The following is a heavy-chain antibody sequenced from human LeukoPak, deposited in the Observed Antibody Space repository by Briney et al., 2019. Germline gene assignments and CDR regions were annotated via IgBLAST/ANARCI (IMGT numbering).Heavy chain of an antibody. J-gene: IGHJ4*02. CDR2: INAGNGKT. Sequence: ASVKVSCKASGYTFSNYAVHWVRQAPGQRLEWKGWINAGNGKTNYSQRFRGRVTLTRDTSASTVYMELRSLRSEDTAVYYCARGYYDLLTGHVVTYYFDYWGQGTLVTVSS. CDR1: GYTFSNYA. D-gene: IGHD3-9*01. V-gene: IGHV1-3*01. CDR3: ARGYYDLLTGHVVTYYFDY.